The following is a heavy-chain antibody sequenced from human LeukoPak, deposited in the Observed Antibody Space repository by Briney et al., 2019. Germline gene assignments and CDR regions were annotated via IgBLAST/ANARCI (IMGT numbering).Heavy chain of an antibody. CDR3: AGQGSLVNPASDI. Sequence: PSETLSLTCTVSGGSISSYYWSWIRQPAGKGLEWIGRIHTSGSINYDTSLKSRVTVSLDTSENQFSLNLNSVTAADTAVYYCAGQGSLVNPASDIWGPGTMVTVSS. J-gene: IGHJ3*02. D-gene: IGHD2-21*01. CDR2: IHTSGSI. V-gene: IGHV4-4*07. CDR1: GGSISSYY.